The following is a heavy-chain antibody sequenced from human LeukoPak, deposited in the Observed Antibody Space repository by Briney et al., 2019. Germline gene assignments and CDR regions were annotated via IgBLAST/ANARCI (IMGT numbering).Heavy chain of an antibody. CDR2: ISSSGSTI. CDR1: GFTFSDYY. CDR3: ARDLYSSSRPYYYGMDV. J-gene: IGHJ6*02. Sequence: PGGSLRLSCAASGFTFSDYYMSWIRQAPGKGLEWVSYISSSGSTIYYADSVKGRFTISRDNAKNSLYLQMNSLRAEDTAVYYWARDLYSSSRPYYYGMDVWGQGTTVTVSS. V-gene: IGHV3-11*01. D-gene: IGHD6-13*01.